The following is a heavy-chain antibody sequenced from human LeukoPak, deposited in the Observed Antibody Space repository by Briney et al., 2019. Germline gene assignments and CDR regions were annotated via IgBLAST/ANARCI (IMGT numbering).Heavy chain of an antibody. Sequence: GGSLRLSCAASGFTFSSYSMNWVRQAPGKGLEWVPYISSSSSTIYYADSVKGRFTISRDNAKNSLYLQMNSLRAEDTAVYYCARDRPAWGYYYYYYGMDVWGQGTTVTVSS. CDR1: GFTFSSYS. CDR3: ARDRPAWGYYYYYYGMDV. V-gene: IGHV3-48*01. CDR2: ISSSSSTI. D-gene: IGHD7-27*01. J-gene: IGHJ6*02.